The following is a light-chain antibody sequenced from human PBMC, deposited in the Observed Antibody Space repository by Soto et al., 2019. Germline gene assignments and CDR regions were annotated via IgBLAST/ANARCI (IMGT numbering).Light chain of an antibody. CDR2: GTS. CDR1: QSVPSTY. J-gene: IGKJ1*01. V-gene: IGKV3-20*01. Sequence: VLSQSPGRLSLSPGERATLSCRVSQSVPSTYFAWYQQKSGQPPRLLISGTSNRATGIPDRFSGSGSGRDFTLTISRLEPEDFAVYYCQQYENSPRTFGQGTKVDIK. CDR3: QQYENSPRT.